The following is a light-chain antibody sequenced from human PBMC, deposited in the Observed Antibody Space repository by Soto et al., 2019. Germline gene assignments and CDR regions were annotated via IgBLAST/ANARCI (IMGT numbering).Light chain of an antibody. V-gene: IGKV1-5*01. Sequence: DIQMTQSPSTLSASVGDRVTITCRASQSISSWLAWYQQKPGKAPKLLIYDASSLESGVPSRFSGSGSGTVFTLTVRSLQADDFAAYSCQQYNSYIFGPGTKVDIK. CDR1: QSISSW. CDR3: QQYNSYI. J-gene: IGKJ3*01. CDR2: DAS.